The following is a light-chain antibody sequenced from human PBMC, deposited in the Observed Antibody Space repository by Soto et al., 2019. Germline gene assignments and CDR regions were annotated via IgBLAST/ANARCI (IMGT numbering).Light chain of an antibody. CDR1: SGDVGHYNY. J-gene: IGLJ3*02. CDR2: EVS. V-gene: IGLV2-14*01. Sequence: QSALTQPASVSGSPGQSITISCTGSSGDVGHYNYVSWYQQHPGKAPKLMIYEVSNRPSGVSNRFSGSKSGNTASLIISGRQAEDEAEYYCTSYTTSRIWVFGGGTKLTVL. CDR3: TSYTTSRIWV.